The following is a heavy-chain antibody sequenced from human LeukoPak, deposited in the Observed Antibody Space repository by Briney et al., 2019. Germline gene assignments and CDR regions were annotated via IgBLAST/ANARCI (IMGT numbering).Heavy chain of an antibody. CDR1: GFTFNNYA. J-gene: IGHJ4*02. D-gene: IGHD5-18*01. V-gene: IGHV3-23*01. CDR2: INGGGSS. Sequence: PGGSLRLSCAASGFTFNNYAMTWVRQAPGKGLEWDSVINGGGSSYYADSVKGRFTVSRDNSKNTLYLQMNSLRDEDTAVYYCAKGQGYNYGDSIDYWGQGTLVTVSS. CDR3: AKGQGYNYGDSIDY.